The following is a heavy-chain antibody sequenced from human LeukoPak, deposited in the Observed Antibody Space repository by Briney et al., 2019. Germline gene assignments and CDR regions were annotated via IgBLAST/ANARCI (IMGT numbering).Heavy chain of an antibody. CDR1: GYTFTSYG. Sequence: ASVKVSCKTSGYTFTSYGVNWVRQAPGQGLEGMGRISAHNGNANYAQKFHGRVTMTTDTLATTAYMELRSLRADDTAVYYCARDLERYYDLEGRSGYWGQGTLVTVSS. D-gene: IGHD3-3*01. CDR3: ARDLERYYDLEGRSGY. V-gene: IGHV1-18*01. J-gene: IGHJ4*02. CDR2: ISAHNGNA.